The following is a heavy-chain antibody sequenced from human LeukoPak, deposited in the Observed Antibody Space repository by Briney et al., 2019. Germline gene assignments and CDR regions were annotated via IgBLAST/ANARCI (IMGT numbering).Heavy chain of an antibody. D-gene: IGHD6-13*01. CDR3: ARTTAGTGGGYFDY. CDR1: GGSISSSSYY. J-gene: IGHJ4*02. Sequence: SETLSLTCTVSGGSISSSSYYWGWIRQPPGTGLEWIGSIYYSGSTYYNPSLKSRVTISVDTSKNQFSLKLSSVTAADTAVYYCARTTAGTGGGYFDYWGQGTLVTVSS. CDR2: IYYSGST. V-gene: IGHV4-39*07.